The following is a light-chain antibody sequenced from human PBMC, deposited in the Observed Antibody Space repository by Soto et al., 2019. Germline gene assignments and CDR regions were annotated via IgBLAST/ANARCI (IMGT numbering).Light chain of an antibody. Sequence: EIVLTQSPGTLSLSPGERATLSCRASQSVSSSYLAWYQQKPGQAPRLLIYGASGRATGIPDRFSGSGSGTDFTLTISSLQPEDFTTYYCLQHYNYPITFGQGTRLEIK. V-gene: IGKV3-20*01. J-gene: IGKJ5*01. CDR3: LQHYNYPIT. CDR2: GAS. CDR1: QSVSSSY.